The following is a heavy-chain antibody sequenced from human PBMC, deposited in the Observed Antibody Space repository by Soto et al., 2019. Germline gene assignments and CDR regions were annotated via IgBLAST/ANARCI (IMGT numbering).Heavy chain of an antibody. Sequence: QVQLVESGGGVVQPGRSLRLSCAASGFTFSSYAMHWVRQAPGKGLERVAVISYDGSNKYYADSVKGLFTISRDNSKNTLYLQMNSMRAEDTAVYYCARPLWRDDYNWGYFDLWGRGTLLTLSS. CDR1: GFTFSSYA. CDR3: ARPLWRDDYNWGYFDL. D-gene: IGHD4-4*01. J-gene: IGHJ2*01. V-gene: IGHV3-30-3*01. CDR2: ISYDGSNK.